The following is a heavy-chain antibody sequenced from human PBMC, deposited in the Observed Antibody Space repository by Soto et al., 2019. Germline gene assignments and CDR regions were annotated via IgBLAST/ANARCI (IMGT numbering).Heavy chain of an antibody. V-gene: IGHV4-59*01. D-gene: IGHD6-6*01. CDR1: GGSISSYY. Sequence: SETLSLTCTVSGGSISSYYWSWIRQPPGKGLEWIGYIYYSGSTNYNPSLKSRVTISVDTSKNQFSLKLSSVTAADTAVYYCTREKGTWSSSSYGMDVWGQGTTVTVSS. CDR3: TREKGTWSSSSYGMDV. J-gene: IGHJ6*02. CDR2: IYYSGST.